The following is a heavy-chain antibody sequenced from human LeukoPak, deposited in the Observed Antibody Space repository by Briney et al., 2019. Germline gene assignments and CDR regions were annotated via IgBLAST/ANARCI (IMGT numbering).Heavy chain of an antibody. CDR3: ARTHNFDVNSLDY. CDR1: GYSFTDYY. J-gene: IGHJ4*02. Sequence: ASVKVSCKASGYSFTDYYVHWVRQAPGQGLEWMGWINPNSGGTNYAQKFQGRVTMTRDTSISTAYMELSRLRSDDTAVYYCARTHNFDVNSLDYWGQGTLVTVSS. D-gene: IGHD1-20*01. CDR2: INPNSGGT. V-gene: IGHV1-2*02.